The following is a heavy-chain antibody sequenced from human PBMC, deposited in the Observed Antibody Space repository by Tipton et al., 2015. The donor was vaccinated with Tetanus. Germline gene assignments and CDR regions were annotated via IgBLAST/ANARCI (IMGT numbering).Heavy chain of an antibody. CDR2: IESSDST. D-gene: IGHD5-18*01. CDR1: GLTLTDFA. Sequence: SLRLSCAASGLTLTDFAMSWVRQPPGQGPDWVAVIESSDSTQYSDSVKGRFTISRDNSKNTLIFEMSSLRVEDSAVYYCAKRGLGYGYGYFEYWGHGTTVIVSS. CDR3: AKRGLGYGYGYFEY. V-gene: IGHV3-23*01. J-gene: IGHJ4*01.